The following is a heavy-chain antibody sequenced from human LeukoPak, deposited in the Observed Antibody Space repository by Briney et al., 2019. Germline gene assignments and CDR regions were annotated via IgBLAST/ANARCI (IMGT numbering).Heavy chain of an antibody. J-gene: IGHJ4*02. V-gene: IGHV4-38-2*02. CDR2: IYRSGST. CDR1: GYSISSGYN. CDR3: ARGRDGPDY. D-gene: IGHD5-24*01. Sequence: PSETLSLTCTVSGYSISSGYNWDWTRQPPGKGLEWIRSIYRSGSTSYTPSLKSRVTISVDTSKNQCSLKLSSVTAADTAVYYCARGRDGPDYWGQGTLGTVSS.